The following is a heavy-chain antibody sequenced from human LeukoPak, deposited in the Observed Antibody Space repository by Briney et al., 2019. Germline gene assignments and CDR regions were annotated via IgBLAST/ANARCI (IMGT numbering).Heavy chain of an antibody. CDR1: GYTFSSFG. CDR2: ISTYNGDT. Sequence: ASVKVSCKASGYTFSSFGISWVRQASGQGLECMGWISTYNGDTNYVQKLQDRVRMTTDASTNTAYLELRSLSSDDTAVYYCARGSPLSYSGNPPRAFDTWGQGTTVIVSS. V-gene: IGHV1-18*01. J-gene: IGHJ3*02. D-gene: IGHD4-23*01. CDR3: ARGSPLSYSGNPPRAFDT.